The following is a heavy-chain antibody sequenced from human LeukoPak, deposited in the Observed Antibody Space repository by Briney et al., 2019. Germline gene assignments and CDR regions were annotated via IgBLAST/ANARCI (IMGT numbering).Heavy chain of an antibody. V-gene: IGHV4-38-2*02. CDR1: GYSISSGYY. CDR2: IYHSGST. CDR3: AGLLWFGEGKFDY. D-gene: IGHD3-10*01. Sequence: PSETPSLTCTVSGYSISSGYYWGWIRQPPGKGLEWIGSIYHSGSTYYNPSLKSRVTISVDTSKNQFSLKLSSVTAADTAVYYCAGLLWFGEGKFDYWGQGTLVTVSS. J-gene: IGHJ4*02.